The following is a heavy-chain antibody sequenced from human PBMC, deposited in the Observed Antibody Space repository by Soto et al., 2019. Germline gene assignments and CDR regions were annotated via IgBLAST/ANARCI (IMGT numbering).Heavy chain of an antibody. Sequence: EVQLVESGGGLVQPGGSLRLSCEASGIAFSSSDMHWVRQVSGKSLEWVSAIGRGGDTYYLDSVKGRFTISRENAKNSLYLQMNSLTAGDTAVYFCARELADSVSSAWFFDLWGRGTLVTVSS. V-gene: IGHV3-13*01. D-gene: IGHD2-8*01. CDR1: GIAFSSSD. CDR3: ARELADSVSSAWFFDL. CDR2: IGRGGDT. J-gene: IGHJ2*01.